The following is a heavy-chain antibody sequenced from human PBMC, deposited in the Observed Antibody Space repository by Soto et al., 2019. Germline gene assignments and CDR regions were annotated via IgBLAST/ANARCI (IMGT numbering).Heavy chain of an antibody. CDR1: GFTFSSYA. Sequence: QVQLVESGGGVVQPGRSLRLSCAASGFTFSSYAMHWVRQAPGKGLEWVALISYDASNKNYADSVKGRFTISRDNSKKTLYLQINSLRAEDTAVFYCARDSKPQEGDYSDDYGMDVWGQGTTVTVSS. V-gene: IGHV3-30-3*01. CDR3: ARDSKPQEGDYSDDYGMDV. CDR2: ISYDASNK. J-gene: IGHJ6*02.